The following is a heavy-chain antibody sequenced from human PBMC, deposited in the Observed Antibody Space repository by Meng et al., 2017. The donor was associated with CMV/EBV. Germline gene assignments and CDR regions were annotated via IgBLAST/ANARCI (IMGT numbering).Heavy chain of an antibody. Sequence: GESLKISCAASGFTFDDYGMSWVRQAPGKGLEWVSGISWNSGSIGYVDSVKGRFTISRDNAKNSLYLQMNSLRAEDTAVYYCARSSGPRYFQHWGQGTLVTVSS. V-gene: IGHV3-20*04. CDR3: ARSSGPRYFQH. CDR2: ISWNSGSI. CDR1: GFTFDDYG. J-gene: IGHJ1*01.